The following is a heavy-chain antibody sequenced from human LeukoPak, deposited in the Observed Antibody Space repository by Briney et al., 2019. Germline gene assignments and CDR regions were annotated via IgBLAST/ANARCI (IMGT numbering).Heavy chain of an antibody. J-gene: IGHJ1*01. D-gene: IGHD1-7*01. V-gene: IGHV4-39*01. Sequence: SETLSLTCIVSGGSITSSDYYWGWIRQPPGKGLGCVGNIYSSGATYYNPYLNSRVTISRDTSKSQFSLRLSSVTAADTAMYYCAQNMPGTIEHWGQGTLVTVSS. CDR1: GGSITSSDYY. CDR2: IYSSGAT. CDR3: AQNMPGTIEH.